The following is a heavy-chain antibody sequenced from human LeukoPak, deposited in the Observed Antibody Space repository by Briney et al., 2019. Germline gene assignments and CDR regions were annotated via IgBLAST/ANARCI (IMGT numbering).Heavy chain of an antibody. CDR1: GFTFSTSW. CDR2: INDDGSSI. J-gene: IGHJ4*02. V-gene: IGHV3-74*01. D-gene: IGHD1-26*01. Sequence: GGSLRLSCAGSGFTFSTSWMHWVRQAPGKALVWVSRINDDGSSINYADSVKGRFTISRDNAKNTLYLQMSSLRAEDTAVYYCARALGSYSDYWGQGTLDSVPS. CDR3: ARALGSYSDY.